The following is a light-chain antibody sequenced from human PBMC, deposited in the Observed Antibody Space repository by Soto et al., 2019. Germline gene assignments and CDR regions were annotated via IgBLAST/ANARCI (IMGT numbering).Light chain of an antibody. CDR1: SSNIGAGYD. CDR2: GNS. J-gene: IGLJ1*01. CDR3: QSFDSSLSGSRV. Sequence: QSVLTQPPSVSEAPGQRVTISCTGSSSNIGAGYDVHWYQQLPGTAPKLLIHGNSNRPSGVPDRFSGSKSGTSASLAITGLQAEDEADYYCQSFDSSLSGSRVFGTGTKVTVL. V-gene: IGLV1-40*01.